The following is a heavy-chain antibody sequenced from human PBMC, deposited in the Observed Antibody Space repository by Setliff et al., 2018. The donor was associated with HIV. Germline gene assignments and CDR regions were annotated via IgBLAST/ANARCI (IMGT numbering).Heavy chain of an antibody. CDR3: AVDVYYDFWSGYYLY. CDR2: INHSGST. J-gene: IGHJ4*02. V-gene: IGHV4-34*01. CDR1: DGSFSGYY. Sequence: SETLSLTCAVYDGSFSGYYWMWIRQPPGKGLEWIGEINHSGSTNYNPSLKSRVTISVDKSKNQFSLKLSSVTAADTAVYYCAVDVYYDFWSGYYLYWGQGTLVTVSS. D-gene: IGHD3-3*01.